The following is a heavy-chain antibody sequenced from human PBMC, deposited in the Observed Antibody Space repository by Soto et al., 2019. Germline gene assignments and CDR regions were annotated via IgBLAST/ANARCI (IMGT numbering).Heavy chain of an antibody. CDR1: GGTFSSYA. Sequence: SVKVSCKASGGTFSSYAISWVRQAPGQGLEWMGGIIPIFGTANYAQKFQGRVTITADESTSTAYMELSSLRSEDTAVYYCARGLLLGYWSGGSCYSSRDFDIWGQGTMVTVSS. CDR2: IIPIFGTA. D-gene: IGHD2-15*01. CDR3: ARGLLLGYWSGGSCYSSRDFDI. V-gene: IGHV1-69*13. J-gene: IGHJ3*02.